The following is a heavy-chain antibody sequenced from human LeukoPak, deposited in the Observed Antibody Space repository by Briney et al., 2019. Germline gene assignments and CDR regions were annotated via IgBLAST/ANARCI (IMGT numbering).Heavy chain of an antibody. Sequence: GGSLRLSCAVSGITLSNYGMTWVRQAPGKGLGWVAGISDTGGRTNYADSVKGRFTISRDNPKNTLYLQMNSLRAEDTAVYYCAKVLGGWFYYWGQGTLVTVSS. J-gene: IGHJ4*02. CDR3: AKVLGGWFYY. CDR1: GITLSNYG. CDR2: ISDTGGRT. V-gene: IGHV3-23*01. D-gene: IGHD1-26*01.